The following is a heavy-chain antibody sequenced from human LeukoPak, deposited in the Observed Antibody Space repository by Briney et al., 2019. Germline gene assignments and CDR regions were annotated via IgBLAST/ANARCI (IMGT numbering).Heavy chain of an antibody. CDR2: IIPLITIT. D-gene: IGHD5-12*01. J-gene: IGHJ4*02. Sequence: ASVKVSCKASGGTFSSYAVSWVRQAPGQGLEWMGRIIPLITITNYAQKFQDRLTVTADRSTGIAFMELTSLRSEDTAMYYCAMGYGYYFDYWGQGTLVTVSS. CDR3: AMGYGYYFDY. V-gene: IGHV1-69*04. CDR1: GGTFSSYA.